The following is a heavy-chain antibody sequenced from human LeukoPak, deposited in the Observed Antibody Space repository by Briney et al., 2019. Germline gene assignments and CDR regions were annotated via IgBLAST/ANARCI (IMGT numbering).Heavy chain of an antibody. CDR2: IYSGGST. J-gene: IGHJ4*02. D-gene: IGHD6-13*01. CDR3: ARLRQYSSSWFDY. CDR1: GFTVSSNY. Sequence: GGSLRPSCAASGFTVSSNYMSWVRQAPGKGLEWVSVIYSGGSTYYADSVKGRFTISRDNSKNTLYLQMNSLRAEDTAVYYCARLRQYSSSWFDYWGQGTLVTVSS. V-gene: IGHV3-66*02.